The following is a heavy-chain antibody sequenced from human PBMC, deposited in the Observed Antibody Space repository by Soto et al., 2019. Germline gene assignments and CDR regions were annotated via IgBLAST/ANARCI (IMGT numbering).Heavy chain of an antibody. Sequence: GASVKVSCKASGGTFSSYTISWVRQAPGQGLEWMGRIIPILGIANYAQKFQGRVTITADKSTSTAYMELSSLRSEDTAVYYCAREGYSGYELAYDYYYYYMDVWGKGTTVTVSS. CDR3: AREGYSGYELAYDYYYYYMDV. CDR1: GGTFSSYT. J-gene: IGHJ6*03. D-gene: IGHD5-12*01. CDR2: IIPILGIA. V-gene: IGHV1-69*04.